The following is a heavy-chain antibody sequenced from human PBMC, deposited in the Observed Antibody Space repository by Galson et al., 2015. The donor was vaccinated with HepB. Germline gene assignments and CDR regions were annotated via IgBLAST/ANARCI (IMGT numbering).Heavy chain of an antibody. D-gene: IGHD3-3*01. Sequence: SETLSLTCTVSGGSISSYYWSWIRQPPGKGLEWIGYIYYSGSTNYNPSLKSRVTISVDTSKNQFSLKLSSVTAADTAVYYCASQPITIFGVVKGYFDYWGQGTLVTVSS. CDR1: GGSISSYY. CDR2: IYYSGST. V-gene: IGHV4-59*08. J-gene: IGHJ4*02. CDR3: ASQPITIFGVVKGYFDY.